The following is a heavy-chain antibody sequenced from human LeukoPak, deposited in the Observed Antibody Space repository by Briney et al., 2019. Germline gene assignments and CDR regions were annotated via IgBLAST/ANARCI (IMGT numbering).Heavy chain of an antibody. CDR2: INHSGST. V-gene: IGHV4-34*01. J-gene: IGHJ6*02. CDR1: GGSFSGYY. CDR3: ASLDYGDYLSYYYYYGMDV. D-gene: IGHD4-17*01. Sequence: SETLSLTCAVYGGSFSGYYWSWIRQPPGKGLEWIGEINHSGSTNYNPSLKSRVTISVDTSKNQFSLKLSSVTAADTAVYYCASLDYGDYLSYYYYYGMDVWGQGTTVTVSS.